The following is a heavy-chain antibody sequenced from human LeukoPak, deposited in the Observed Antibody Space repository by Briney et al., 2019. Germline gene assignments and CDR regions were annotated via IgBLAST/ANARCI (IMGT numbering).Heavy chain of an antibody. CDR1: GGSFSGYS. CDR3: ARHYGP. D-gene: IGHD3-16*01. V-gene: IGHV4-34*01. Sequence: SETLSLTCAVYGGSFSGYSWSWIRQPPGKGLEWIGEINHSGSTDYNPSLKSRVTISVDTSKNQFSLKLNSVTATDTAVYYCARHYGPWGQGTLVTVSS. J-gene: IGHJ4*02. CDR2: INHSGST.